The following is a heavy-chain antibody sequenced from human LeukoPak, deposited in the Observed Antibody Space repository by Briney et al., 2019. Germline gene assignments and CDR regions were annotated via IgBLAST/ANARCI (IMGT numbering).Heavy chain of an antibody. V-gene: IGHV4-59*01. J-gene: IGHJ6*02. Sequence: SETLSLTCTVSGGSISGYYWSWIRQPPGKGLEWIGDIYYIGSTNYNPSLKSRVTISVDTSKIQFSLNLSSVTAADTAVYYCARDRRFNGMDVWGQGTTVTVSS. CDR2: IYYIGST. D-gene: IGHD3-3*01. CDR1: GGSISGYY. CDR3: ARDRRFNGMDV.